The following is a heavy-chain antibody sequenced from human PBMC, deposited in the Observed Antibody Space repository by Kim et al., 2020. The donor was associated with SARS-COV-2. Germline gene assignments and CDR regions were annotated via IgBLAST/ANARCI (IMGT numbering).Heavy chain of an antibody. J-gene: IGHJ4*02. CDR2: ISSSGTTI. Sequence: GGSLRLSCAASGFTFSSYEMNWVRQAPGKGLEWVSYISSSGTTIYYADSVRGRFTISRDNAKNSLYLQMRSLRAEDTAVCYCARGAGWLQSEIDYWGQGTLVTVSS. D-gene: IGHD5-12*01. V-gene: IGHV3-48*03. CDR1: GFTFSSYE. CDR3: ARGAGWLQSEIDY.